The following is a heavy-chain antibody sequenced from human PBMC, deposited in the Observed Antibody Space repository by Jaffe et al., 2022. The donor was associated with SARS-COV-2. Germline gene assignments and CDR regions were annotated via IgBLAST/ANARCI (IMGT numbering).Heavy chain of an antibody. CDR1: GFTFSSYW. CDR3: ARDPLITIFGVGYDYGMDV. D-gene: IGHD3-3*01. V-gene: IGHV3-7*01. J-gene: IGHJ6*02. Sequence: EVQLVESGGGLVQPGGSLRLSCAASGFTFSSYWMSWVRQAPGKGLEWVANIKQDGSEKYYVDSVKGRFTISRDNAKNSLYLQMNSLRAEDTAVYYCARDPLITIFGVGYDYGMDVWGQGTTVTVSS. CDR2: IKQDGSEK.